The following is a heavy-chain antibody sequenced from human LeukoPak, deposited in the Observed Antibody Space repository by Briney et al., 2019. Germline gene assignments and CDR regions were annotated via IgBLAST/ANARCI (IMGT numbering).Heavy chain of an antibody. V-gene: IGHV3-21*01. CDR3: VRDAKAAANFDY. CDR2: ISSSSSYI. Sequence: GGSLRLSCAASGFTFSSYSMNWVRQAPGKGLEWVSSISSSSSYIYYADSVKGRFTISRDNAKNSLYLQMNSLRAEDTAVYYCVRDAKAAANFDYWGQGTLVTVSS. J-gene: IGHJ4*02. D-gene: IGHD6-13*01. CDR1: GFTFSSYS.